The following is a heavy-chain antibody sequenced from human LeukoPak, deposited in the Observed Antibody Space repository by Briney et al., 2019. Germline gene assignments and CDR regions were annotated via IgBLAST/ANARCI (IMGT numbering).Heavy chain of an antibody. D-gene: IGHD6-13*01. Sequence: GGSLRLSCAASGFTFDDYAMHWVRQAPGKGLEWVSLISGDSGSTYYADSVKGRLTISRDNSKNSLYLQMNSLRTEDTALYYCAKDPAAAGYYYYMDVWGKGTTVTVSS. J-gene: IGHJ6*03. CDR3: AKDPAAAGYYYYMDV. CDR1: GFTFDDYA. CDR2: ISGDSGST. V-gene: IGHV3-43*02.